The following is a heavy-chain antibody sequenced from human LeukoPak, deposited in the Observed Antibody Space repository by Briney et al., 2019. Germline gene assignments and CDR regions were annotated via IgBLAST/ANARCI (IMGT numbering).Heavy chain of an antibody. Sequence: ASVKVSCKASGYTFTSYGISWVRQAPGQGLEWMGWISAYNGNTNYAQKLQGRVTMTTDTSTSTAYMELRSLRSDDTAVYYCARDSLDCSSTSCYGMDVWGQGTTVTVSS. CDR1: GYTFTSYG. V-gene: IGHV1-18*01. J-gene: IGHJ6*02. D-gene: IGHD2-2*01. CDR3: ARDSLDCSSTSCYGMDV. CDR2: ISAYNGNT.